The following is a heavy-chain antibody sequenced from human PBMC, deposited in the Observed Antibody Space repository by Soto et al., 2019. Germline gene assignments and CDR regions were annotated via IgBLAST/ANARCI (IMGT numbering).Heavy chain of an antibody. CDR1: GGSISSGGYY. CDR3: ARGGDVVAGDYYYYYYGMDV. D-gene: IGHD2-15*01. CDR2: IYYSGST. V-gene: IGHV4-31*03. J-gene: IGHJ6*02. Sequence: SETLSLTCTVSGGSISSGGYYWGWIRQHPGKGLEWIGYIYYSGSTYYNPSLKSRVTISVDTSKNQFSLKLSSVTAADTAVYYCARGGDVVAGDYYYYYYGMDVWGQGTTVTVSS.